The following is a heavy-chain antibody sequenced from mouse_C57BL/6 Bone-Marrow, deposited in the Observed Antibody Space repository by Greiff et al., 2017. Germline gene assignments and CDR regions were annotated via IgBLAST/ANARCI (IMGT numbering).Heavy chain of an antibody. V-gene: IGHV14-4*01. CDR2: IDPENGDT. J-gene: IGHJ2*01. CDR1: GFNIKDDY. D-gene: IGHD1-1*01. Sequence: VQLQQSGAELVRPGASVKLSCTASGFNIKDDYMHWVKQRPEQGLEWIGWIDPENGDTEYASKFQGKATITADTSSNTAYMQLSSLTSEYTAGYYCTTYYYDVDYWGQGTTLTVSS. CDR3: TTYYYDVDY.